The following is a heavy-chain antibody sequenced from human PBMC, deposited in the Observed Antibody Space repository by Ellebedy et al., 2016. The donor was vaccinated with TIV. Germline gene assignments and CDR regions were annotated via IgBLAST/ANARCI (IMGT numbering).Heavy chain of an antibody. D-gene: IGHD3-22*01. J-gene: IGHJ6*02. CDR2: INQDGSRI. Sequence: GESLKISCAASGFTFNSYWMSWVRQAPGKGLEWVANINQDGSRIYHVDSVKGRFTISRDNAKNSVYLRMNTLRAEDTAVYHCVRDGAYGDYSPGYYGMDVWGQGTTVTVSS. CDR1: GFTFNSYW. CDR3: VRDGAYGDYSPGYYGMDV. V-gene: IGHV3-7*03.